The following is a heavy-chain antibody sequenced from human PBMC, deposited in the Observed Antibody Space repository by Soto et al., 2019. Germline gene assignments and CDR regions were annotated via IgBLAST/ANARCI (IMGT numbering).Heavy chain of an antibody. Sequence: GGSLRLSCAASGFTFSSYGMHWVRQAPGKGLEWVAVISYDGSNKYYADSVKGRFTISRDNSKNTLYLQMNSLRAEDTAVYYCAKDMGPYYYDSSGYQDYWGQGTLVTVSS. V-gene: IGHV3-30*18. CDR3: AKDMGPYYYDSSGYQDY. D-gene: IGHD3-22*01. CDR1: GFTFSSYG. J-gene: IGHJ4*02. CDR2: ISYDGSNK.